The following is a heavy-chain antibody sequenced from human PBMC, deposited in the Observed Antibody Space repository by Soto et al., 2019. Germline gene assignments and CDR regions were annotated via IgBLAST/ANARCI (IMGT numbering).Heavy chain of an antibody. J-gene: IGHJ4*02. CDR3: AKAESSYGHEDY. CDR1: GFTFSSYG. Sequence: QVQLVESGGGVVQPGRSLRLSCAASGFTFSSYGMHWVRQAPGKGLEWVAVISHDGSNKYYADSVKGRFTISRDNSKNTLYLQMNSLRAEDTAVCYCAKAESSYGHEDYWGQGTLVTVSS. CDR2: ISHDGSNK. D-gene: IGHD5-18*01. V-gene: IGHV3-30*18.